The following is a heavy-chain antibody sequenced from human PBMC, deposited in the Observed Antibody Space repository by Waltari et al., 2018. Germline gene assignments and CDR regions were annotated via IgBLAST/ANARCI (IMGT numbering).Heavy chain of an antibody. CDR1: GFTFSSTA. CDR3: AAAPSSGWQKGAFHI. J-gene: IGHJ3*02. CDR2: IVLGSGAT. V-gene: IGHV1-58*01. Sequence: QMQLVQSGPEVKKPGTSVKVSCTASGFTFSSTALQWVRQARGQRLEWIGWIVLGSGATDYAQKFQGGVTITWDMSTSTAYMELSSLRSEDTAVYFCAAAPSSGWQKGAFHIWGQGTMVTVSS. D-gene: IGHD6-19*01.